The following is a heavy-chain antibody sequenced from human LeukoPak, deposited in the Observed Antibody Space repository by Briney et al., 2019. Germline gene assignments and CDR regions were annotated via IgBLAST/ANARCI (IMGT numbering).Heavy chain of an antibody. CDR3: AKDKVATMVRGVIPLDY. Sequence: PGGSLRLSCAASGFTFDDYAMHWVRQAPGKGLEWVSAISGSGGSTYYADSVKGRFTISRDNSKNTLYLQMNSLRAEDTAVYYCAKDKVATMVRGVIPLDYWGQGTLVTVSS. CDR1: GFTFDDYA. CDR2: ISGSGGST. V-gene: IGHV3-23*01. J-gene: IGHJ4*02. D-gene: IGHD3-10*01.